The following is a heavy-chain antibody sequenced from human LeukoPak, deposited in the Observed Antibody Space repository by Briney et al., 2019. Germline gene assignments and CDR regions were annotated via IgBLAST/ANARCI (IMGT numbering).Heavy chain of an antibody. CDR2: IIPIFGTA. D-gene: IGHD3-10*01. V-gene: IGHV1-69*05. CDR3: ARGPGITMVRGVPYYFGY. Sequence: ASVKVSCKASGGTFISYAISWVRQAPGQGLEWMGGIIPIFGTANYAQKLQGRVTITTDESTSTAYMELSSLRSEDTAVYYCARGPGITMVRGVPYYFGYWGQGTLVTVSS. J-gene: IGHJ4*02. CDR1: GGTFISYA.